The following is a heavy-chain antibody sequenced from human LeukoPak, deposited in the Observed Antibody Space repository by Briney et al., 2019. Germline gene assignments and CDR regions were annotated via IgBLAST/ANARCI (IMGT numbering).Heavy chain of an antibody. V-gene: IGHV4-59*01. CDR1: GGSISSYY. J-gene: IGHJ5*02. CDR2: IYYSGST. Sequence: PSETLSLTCTVSGGSISSYYWSWLRQPPGKGLEGLGYIYYSGSTNYNPSLKSRVTISVDTSKNQFSLKLSSVTAADTAVYYCARVTRPGGIAVAGTPNWFDPWGQGTLVTVSS. CDR3: ARVTRPGGIAVAGTPNWFDP. D-gene: IGHD6-19*01.